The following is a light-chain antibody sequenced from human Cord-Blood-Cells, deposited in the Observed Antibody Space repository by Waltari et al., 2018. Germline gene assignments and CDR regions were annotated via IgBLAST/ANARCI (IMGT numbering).Light chain of an antibody. J-gene: IGLJ3*02. Sequence: QSALTQPASVSGSPGQSITISCTGTSSDVCGYNYVSWYQQHPGKAPNLMIYDVSKRPSGVSNRFSGSKSGNTASLTISGLQAEDEADYYCSSYTSSSTLVFGGGTKLTVL. CDR3: SSYTSSSTLV. V-gene: IGLV2-14*01. CDR1: SSDVCGYNY. CDR2: DVS.